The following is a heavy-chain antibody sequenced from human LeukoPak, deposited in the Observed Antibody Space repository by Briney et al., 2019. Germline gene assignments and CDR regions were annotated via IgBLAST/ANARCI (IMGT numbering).Heavy chain of an antibody. CDR1: GFTFSSYG. D-gene: IGHD6-19*01. Sequence: GGSLRLSCAASGFTFSSYGMHWVRQAPGKGLEWVAVISYDGSNKYYADSVKGRFTISRDNSKNTLYLQMNNLRAEDTAVYYCAKDKSSGWHDYWGQGTLVTVSS. J-gene: IGHJ4*02. CDR3: AKDKSSGWHDY. V-gene: IGHV3-30*18. CDR2: ISYDGSNK.